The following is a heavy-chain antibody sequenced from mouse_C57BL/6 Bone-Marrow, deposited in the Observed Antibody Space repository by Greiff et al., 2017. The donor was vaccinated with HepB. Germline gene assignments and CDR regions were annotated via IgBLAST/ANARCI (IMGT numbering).Heavy chain of an antibody. J-gene: IGHJ4*01. CDR1: GFTFSDYY. CDR2: INYDGSST. Sequence: EVQLMESEGGLVQPGSSMKLSCTASGFTFSDYYMAWVRQVPEKGLEWVANINYDGSSTYYLDSLKSRFIISRDNAKNILYLQMSSLKSEDTATYYCARVTTVDAMDYWGQGTSVTVSS. V-gene: IGHV5-16*01. CDR3: ARVTTVDAMDY. D-gene: IGHD1-1*01.